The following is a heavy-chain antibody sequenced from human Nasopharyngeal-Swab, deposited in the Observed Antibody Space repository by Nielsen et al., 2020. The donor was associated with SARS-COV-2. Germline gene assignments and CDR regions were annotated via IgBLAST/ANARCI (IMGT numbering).Heavy chain of an antibody. CDR1: GFTFSDYY. CDR2: ISSSSSYT. Sequence: GGSLRLSCAASGFTFSDYYMSWIRQAPGKGLEWVSYISSSSSYTNYADSVKGRFTISRDNAKNSLYLQMNSLRAEDTALYYCAKDIGSYGDYVFDYWGQGTLVTVSS. J-gene: IGHJ4*02. V-gene: IGHV3-11*05. D-gene: IGHD4-17*01. CDR3: AKDIGSYGDYVFDY.